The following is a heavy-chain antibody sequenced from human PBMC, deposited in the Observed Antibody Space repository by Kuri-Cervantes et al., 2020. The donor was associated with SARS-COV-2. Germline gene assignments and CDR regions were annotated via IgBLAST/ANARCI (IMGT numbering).Heavy chain of an antibody. CDR3: ARVDDSSGGRVDY. Sequence: SETLSLTCTVSGGSISSYYWSWIRQPPGKGLEWIGSIYHSGSTYYNPSLKSRVTISVDTSKNQFSLKLSSVTAADTAVYYCARVDDSSGGRVDYWGQGTLVTVSS. J-gene: IGHJ4*02. CDR2: IYHSGST. V-gene: IGHV4-59*08. D-gene: IGHD3-22*01. CDR1: GGSISSYY.